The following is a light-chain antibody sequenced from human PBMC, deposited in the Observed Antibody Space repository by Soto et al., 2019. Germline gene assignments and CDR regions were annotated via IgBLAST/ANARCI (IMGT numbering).Light chain of an antibody. Sequence: QSALAQPASVAGSPGQSITISCTGTSINVGSYKLVSWYQQHPGKDPKLMIFEVNKRPSGVSNRFSGSKSGNTASLTISGLKVEDEADYYCCSSGGSPTYVFGTGTKVTVL. CDR2: EVN. V-gene: IGLV2-23*02. CDR3: CSSGGSPTYV. CDR1: SINVGSYKL. J-gene: IGLJ1*01.